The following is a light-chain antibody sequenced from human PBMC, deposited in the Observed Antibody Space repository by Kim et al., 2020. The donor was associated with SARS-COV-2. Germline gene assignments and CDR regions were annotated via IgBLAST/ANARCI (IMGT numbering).Light chain of an antibody. CDR3: QQYYSRPPWT. CDR1: QSVLYNSNNKNY. CDR2: WAS. V-gene: IGKV4-1*01. Sequence: DIVMSQSPDSLAVSLGERATINCKSSQSVLYNSNNKNYLAWYQQKPGQSPKLLIYWASTRESGVPDRFSGSGSGTDFSLTISSLQAEDVAVYYCQQYYSRPPWTFGQGTKVDIK. J-gene: IGKJ1*01.